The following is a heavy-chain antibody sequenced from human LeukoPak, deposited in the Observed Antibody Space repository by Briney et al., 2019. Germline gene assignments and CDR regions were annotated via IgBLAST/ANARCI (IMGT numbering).Heavy chain of an antibody. CDR3: ARVAGSIDY. CDR2: TNPNSGYT. Sequence: GASVKVSCKASGYTFTSYDINWVRQATGQGLEWMGCTNPNSGYTGYAQKFQGRVTITRNTAISTAYMELSSLRSEDTAVYYCARVAGSIDYWGQGTLVTVSS. V-gene: IGHV1-8*03. D-gene: IGHD6-19*01. J-gene: IGHJ4*02. CDR1: GYTFTSYD.